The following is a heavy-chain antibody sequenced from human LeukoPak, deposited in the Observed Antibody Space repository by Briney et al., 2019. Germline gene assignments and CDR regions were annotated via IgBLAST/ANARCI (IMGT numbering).Heavy chain of an antibody. J-gene: IGHJ4*02. Sequence: GGSLRLSCAASGFTFSSYWMHWVRQAPGKGLVWVSRIDSNGRTINYADSVKGRFTISRDNANSMLYLQMNSLRAEDSAVYYCAKDLRPDGINDFDHWGQGTLVTVSS. D-gene: IGHD1-1*01. CDR3: AKDLRPDGINDFDH. CDR1: GFTFSSYW. CDR2: IDSNGRTI. V-gene: IGHV3-74*01.